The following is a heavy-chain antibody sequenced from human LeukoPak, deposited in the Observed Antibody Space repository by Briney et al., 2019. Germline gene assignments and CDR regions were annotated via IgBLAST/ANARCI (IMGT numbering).Heavy chain of an antibody. V-gene: IGHV3-30*04. CDR3: ARRGGIQLWLSSNWFDP. CDR2: ISYDGTNK. D-gene: IGHD5-18*01. Sequence: PGGSLRLSCAASGFTFNSYTMHWVRQAPGKGLEWVSVISYDGTNKYYGDSVKGRFTISRDNSKNTLYLQMNSLRAEDTAVYYCARRGGIQLWLSSNWFDPWGQGTLVTVSS. J-gene: IGHJ5*02. CDR1: GFTFNSYT.